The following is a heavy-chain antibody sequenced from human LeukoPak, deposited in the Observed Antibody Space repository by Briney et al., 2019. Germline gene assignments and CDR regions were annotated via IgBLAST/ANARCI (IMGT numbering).Heavy chain of an antibody. Sequence: GGSLRLSCAASGFTFSSYAMSWVRQAPGKGLEWVSAIGCSGVSTYYADSVKGRFTISRDNSKNTLYLQMNSLRPEDTAVYYCARGEHFDYWGQGTLVTVSS. CDR1: GFTFSSYA. V-gene: IGHV3-23*01. CDR3: ARGEHFDY. J-gene: IGHJ4*02. CDR2: IGCSGVST. D-gene: IGHD1-26*01.